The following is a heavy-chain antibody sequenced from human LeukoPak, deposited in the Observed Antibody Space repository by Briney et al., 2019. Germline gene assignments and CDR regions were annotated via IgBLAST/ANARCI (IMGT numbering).Heavy chain of an antibody. CDR1: SFSFDSHS. J-gene: IGHJ3*02. CDR3: ASAGVYCRTTDCYAFDI. CDR2: ISSDSHHI. D-gene: IGHD1-14*01. V-gene: IGHV3-21*01. Sequence: GGFLRLSCTASSFSFDSHSMNWVRQAPGKGLQWVSSISSDSHHIYYADSVKGRFTSSRDNAKNLVFLQMNSLRAEDTAVYYCASAGVYCRTTDCYAFDIWGQGTLVSVSS.